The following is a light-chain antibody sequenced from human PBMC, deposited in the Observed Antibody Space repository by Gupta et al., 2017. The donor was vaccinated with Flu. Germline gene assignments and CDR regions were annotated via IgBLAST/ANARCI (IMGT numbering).Light chain of an antibody. Sequence: SLGERATINCKSSQSLLYRSNNKNDVAWYQQRPGQPPKLLIYWASTRESGVPDRFSGSGSGTDFTLTISSLQAEDVAVYYCQQYYNTPANFGGGTKVEIK. CDR1: QSLLYRSNNKND. V-gene: IGKV4-1*01. CDR3: QQYYNTPAN. J-gene: IGKJ4*01. CDR2: WAS.